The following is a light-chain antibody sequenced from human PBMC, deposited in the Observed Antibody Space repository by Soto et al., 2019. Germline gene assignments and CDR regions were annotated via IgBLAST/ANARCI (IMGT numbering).Light chain of an antibody. CDR3: CSYAGSDTWV. CDR2: EVS. CDR1: SSAVGSYKF. J-gene: IGLJ3*02. Sequence: QSALTQPASVSGSPGQSITISCTGTSSAVGSYKFVSWYQQHPGKAPNLMIYEVSKRPSGVSNRFSGSKSGNTASLTISGLQAGDEADYYCCSYAGSDTWVFGGGTKLTVL. V-gene: IGLV2-23*02.